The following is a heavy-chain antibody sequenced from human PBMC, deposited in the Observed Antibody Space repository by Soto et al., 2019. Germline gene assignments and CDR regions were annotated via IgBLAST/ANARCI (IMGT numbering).Heavy chain of an antibody. D-gene: IGHD2-2*01. V-gene: IGHV3-15*01. Sequence: EVQLVESGGGLVKPGGSLRLSCAASGFTFSNAWMSWVRQAPGKGLEWVGRIKSKTDGGTTDYAAPVKGRFTISRDASKNTLYLQMNSRKTEDTAVCYCTTRNIVVVPAAIDYWGQGTLVTVSS. CDR2: IKSKTDGGTT. J-gene: IGHJ4*02. CDR3: TTRNIVVVPAAIDY. CDR1: GFTFSNAW.